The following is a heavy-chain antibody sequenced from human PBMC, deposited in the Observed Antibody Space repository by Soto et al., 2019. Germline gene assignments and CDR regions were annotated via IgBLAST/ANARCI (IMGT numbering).Heavy chain of an antibody. CDR3: ARVPSADKVDC. V-gene: IGHV4-30-4*01. J-gene: IGHJ4*02. CDR1: GGSISSVYDY. Sequence: QVQLQESGPILVKPSQTLSLTCTVSGGSISSVYDYWSWIRQSPDKGLEWIGHIYDGGSTYNTPSLPCRVTTSHDTSKNHVSLQLRSVTAADTAVYYCARVPSADKVDCWCQGTRVTLSS. CDR2: IYDGGST.